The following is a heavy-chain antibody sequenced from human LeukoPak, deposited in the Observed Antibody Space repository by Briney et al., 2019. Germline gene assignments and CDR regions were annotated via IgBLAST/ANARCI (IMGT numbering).Heavy chain of an antibody. CDR2: FDPEDGET. V-gene: IGHV1-24*01. Sequence: ASVKVSCKVSGYTLTELSMHWVRQAPGKGLEWMGGFDPEDGETIYAQKFQGRVTMTEDTSTDTAYMELSSLRSEDKAVYYGAKDYAGSTRDFAYGGQEPLVTAPS. CDR3: AKDYAGSTRDFAY. D-gene: IGHD3-10*01. J-gene: IGHJ4*02. CDR1: GYTLTELS.